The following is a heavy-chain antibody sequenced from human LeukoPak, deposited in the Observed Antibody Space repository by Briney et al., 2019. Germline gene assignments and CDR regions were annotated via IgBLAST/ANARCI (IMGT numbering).Heavy chain of an antibody. V-gene: IGHV3-30*02. Sequence: GGSLRLSCAASGFTFSDHYMDWVRQAPGKGLEWVAFIRFDGSNTHYGDSVKGRFTISRDNSKNTLYLQMNSLRVEDTAVYYCAKVGGIVLAVYYYMDVWGKGTTVTVS. CDR2: IRFDGSNT. J-gene: IGHJ6*03. CDR1: GFTFSDHY. CDR3: AKVGGIVLAVYYYMDV. D-gene: IGHD6-19*01.